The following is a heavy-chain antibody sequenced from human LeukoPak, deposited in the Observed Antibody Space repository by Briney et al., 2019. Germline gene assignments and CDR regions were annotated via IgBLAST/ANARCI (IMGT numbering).Heavy chain of an antibody. V-gene: IGHV3-23*01. CDR3: AKGAAIDH. D-gene: IGHD2-21*01. Sequence: PGGSLRLSCAASGFNLNNYAMNWVRQAPRKGLEWVAAVTGPGDTTYYADSVKGRFIISRDSFKDILYLQMNRLGAEDTALYYCAKGAAIDHWGQGTLVTVSS. J-gene: IGHJ4*02. CDR2: VTGPGDTT. CDR1: GFNLNNYA.